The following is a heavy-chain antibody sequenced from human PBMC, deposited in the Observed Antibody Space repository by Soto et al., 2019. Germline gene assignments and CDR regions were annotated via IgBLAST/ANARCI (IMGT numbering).Heavy chain of an antibody. CDR2: ITSSGSST. D-gene: IGHD4-17*01. CDR3: AKAGPTVATPFDS. J-gene: IGHJ4*02. Sequence: GGSLRLSCTASGFTFRNFAMGWVRQAPGKGLEWVSTITSSGSSTDNADSVKGRFTISRDNSKNTVYLHMNALRPEDTAVYFCAKAGPTVATPFDSWGQGTLVTVSS. CDR1: GFTFRNFA. V-gene: IGHV3-23*05.